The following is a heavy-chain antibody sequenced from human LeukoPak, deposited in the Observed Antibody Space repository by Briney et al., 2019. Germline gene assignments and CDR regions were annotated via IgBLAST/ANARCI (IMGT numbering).Heavy chain of an antibody. Sequence: SETLSLTCTVSGGSISSGGYYWSWIRQHPGKGLEWIGYIYYSGSTYYNPSLKSRVTISVDTSKNQFSLKLSSVTAADTAVYYGATRGGDLSFTYWGQGPLFTVSS. J-gene: IGHJ4*02. V-gene: IGHV4-31*03. CDR3: ATRGGDLSFTY. D-gene: IGHD3-10*01. CDR1: GGSISSGGYY. CDR2: IYYSGST.